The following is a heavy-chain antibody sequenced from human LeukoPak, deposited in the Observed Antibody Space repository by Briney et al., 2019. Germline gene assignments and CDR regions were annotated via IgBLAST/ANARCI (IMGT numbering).Heavy chain of an antibody. Sequence: GGSLRLSCAASGFTFSSYGMHWFRQAPGKGLEWVAFIRYDGSNKYYADSVKGRFTISRDNSKNTLYLQMNSLRAEDTAVYYCAKDFTVAGFFDYWGQGTLVTVPS. V-gene: IGHV3-30*02. D-gene: IGHD6-19*01. J-gene: IGHJ4*02. CDR1: GFTFSSYG. CDR2: IRYDGSNK. CDR3: AKDFTVAGFFDY.